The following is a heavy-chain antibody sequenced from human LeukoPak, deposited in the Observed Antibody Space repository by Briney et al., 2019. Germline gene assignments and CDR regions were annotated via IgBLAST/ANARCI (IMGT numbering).Heavy chain of an antibody. CDR2: INPSGGST. D-gene: IGHD3-22*01. CDR3: ARDTMIVVVTLYYYYGMDV. CDR1: GYTFTSYY. J-gene: IGHJ6*02. Sequence: ASVKVSCKASGYTFTSYYMHWVRQAPGQGLEWMGIINPSGGSTSYAQKFQGRVTMTRDTSTSTAYMELSSLRSEDTAVYYCARDTMIVVVTLYYYYGMDVWGQGTTVTVSS. V-gene: IGHV1-46*01.